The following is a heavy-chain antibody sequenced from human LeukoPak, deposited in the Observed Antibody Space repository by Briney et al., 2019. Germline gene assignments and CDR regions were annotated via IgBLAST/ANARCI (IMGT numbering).Heavy chain of an antibody. CDR2: ISSSGSTI. V-gene: IGHV3-48*03. CDR3: ATLGEVYYYDSSGQGHAFDI. CDR1: GFTFSSYE. D-gene: IGHD3-22*01. Sequence: GGSLRLSCAASGFTFSSYEMNWVRQAPGKGLEWVSYISSSGSTIYYADSVKGRFTISRDNAKNSLYLQMNSLRAEDTAVHYCATLGEVYYYDSSGQGHAFDIWGQGTMVTVSS. J-gene: IGHJ3*02.